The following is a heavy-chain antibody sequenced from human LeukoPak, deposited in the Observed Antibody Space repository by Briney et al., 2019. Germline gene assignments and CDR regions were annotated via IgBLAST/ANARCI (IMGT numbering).Heavy chain of an antibody. CDR2: VFTSGST. V-gene: IGHV4-4*07. CDR1: SGSISNFH. D-gene: IGHD3-16*02. J-gene: IGHJ4*02. Sequence: TSETLSLTCTVSSGSISNFHWTWIRQPAGKGLEWIGRVFTSGSTNYNPSLKSRVTMSVDTSKNQFSLKLSSVTAADTAVYYCARESRDYVWGSYRYTGYFDYWGQGTLVTVSS. CDR3: ARESRDYVWGSYRYTGYFDY.